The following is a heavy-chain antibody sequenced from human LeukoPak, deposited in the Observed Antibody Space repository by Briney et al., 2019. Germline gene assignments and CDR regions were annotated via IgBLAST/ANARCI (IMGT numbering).Heavy chain of an antibody. Sequence: GGSQRLSCAASGFTFSSYGMHWVRQAPGKGLVWVSRINSDGSSTSYADSVKGRFTISRDNAKNTLYLQMNSLRAEDTAVYYCARNYDSSGYYPPGYYMDVWGKGTTATVSS. CDR3: ARNYDSSGYYPPGYYMDV. V-gene: IGHV3-74*01. J-gene: IGHJ6*03. D-gene: IGHD3-22*01. CDR1: GFTFSSYG. CDR2: INSDGSST.